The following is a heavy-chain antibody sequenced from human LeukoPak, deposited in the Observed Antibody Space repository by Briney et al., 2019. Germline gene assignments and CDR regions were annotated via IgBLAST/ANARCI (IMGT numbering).Heavy chain of an antibody. CDR3: ARDPSVVRGVHVDV. D-gene: IGHD3-10*01. V-gene: IGHV4-4*07. Sequence: SETPSLTCTVSGGSISSYYWSWIRQPAGKGLEWIGRIYTSGSTNYNPSLKSRVTMSVDTSKNQFSLKLSSVTAADTAVYYCARDPSVVRGVHVDVWGKGTTVTVSS. CDR1: GGSISSYY. CDR2: IYTSGST. J-gene: IGHJ6*04.